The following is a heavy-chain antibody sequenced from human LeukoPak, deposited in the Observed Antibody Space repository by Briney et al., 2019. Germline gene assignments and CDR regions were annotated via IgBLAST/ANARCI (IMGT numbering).Heavy chain of an antibody. J-gene: IGHJ4*02. V-gene: IGHV3-23*01. CDR3: AKGATGGSYYFDY. D-gene: IGHD1-26*01. CDR2: ISGSGGST. Sequence: GGSLRLSCAASGFTFSSYAMNWVRQAPGKGLEWVSGISGSGGSTYYADSLKGRLTISRDNSRNTLYLQMNSLRADDTAVYYCAKGATGGSYYFDYWGQGTLVTVSS. CDR1: GFTFSSYA.